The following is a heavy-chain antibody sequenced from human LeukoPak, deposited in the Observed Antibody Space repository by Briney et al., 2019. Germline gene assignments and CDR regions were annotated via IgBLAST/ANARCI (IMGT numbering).Heavy chain of an antibody. Sequence: GGSLRLSCAASGFTFSSYWMSWVRQAPGKGLVWVSRINSDGSSTSYADSVKGRFTISRDNAKNTLYLQMNSLRAEDTAVYYCARGWLGYYFDYWGQGTLVTVSS. CDR1: GFTFSSYW. CDR2: INSDGSST. J-gene: IGHJ4*02. V-gene: IGHV3-74*01. CDR3: ARGWLGYYFDY. D-gene: IGHD3-22*01.